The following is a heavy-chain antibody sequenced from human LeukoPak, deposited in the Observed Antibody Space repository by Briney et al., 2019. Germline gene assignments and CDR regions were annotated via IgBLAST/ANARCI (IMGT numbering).Heavy chain of an antibody. CDR1: GGSISSTNW. J-gene: IGHJ4*02. CDR2: ISLSGVT. V-gene: IGHV4-4*02. CDR3: SRESGAFSPFGY. D-gene: IGHD1-26*01. Sequence: SRTLSLTCGVSGGSISSTNWWSWVRQPPGQGLEWIGEISLSGVTNYNPSLKSRVTMSLDTSKNHISLTLTSVTAADTAVYYCSRESGAFSPFGYWGQGTLVTVS.